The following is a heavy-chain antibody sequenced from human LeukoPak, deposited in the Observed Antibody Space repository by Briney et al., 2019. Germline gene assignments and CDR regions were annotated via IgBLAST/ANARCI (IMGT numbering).Heavy chain of an antibody. J-gene: IGHJ5*02. V-gene: IGHV4-4*07. D-gene: IGHD6-19*01. CDR3: ARFIAVAGTFRNWFDP. Sequence: PSETLSLTCTVSGGSISSYYWSWIRQPAGKGLEWIGHIYTSGSTNYNPSLKSRFTMSVNTSKNQFSLKLSSVTAADTAVYYCARFIAVAGTFRNWFDPWGQGTLVTVSS. CDR2: IYTSGST. CDR1: GGSISSYY.